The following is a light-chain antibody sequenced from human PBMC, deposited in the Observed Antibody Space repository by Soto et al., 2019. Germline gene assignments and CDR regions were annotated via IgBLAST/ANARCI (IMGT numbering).Light chain of an antibody. CDR1: QSVSSSY. CDR2: GAS. V-gene: IGKV3-20*01. J-gene: IGKJ1*01. Sequence: IVLTHSPGTLALSPGERATLSCRASQSVSSSYLAWYQQKPGQAPRLLIYGASSRATGVPDRFSGSGSGTDFTLTISRLEPEDFAVYYCQQYGSSVTFGQGTKVDSK. CDR3: QQYGSSVT.